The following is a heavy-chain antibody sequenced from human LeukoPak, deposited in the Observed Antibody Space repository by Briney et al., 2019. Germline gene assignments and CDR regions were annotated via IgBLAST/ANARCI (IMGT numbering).Heavy chain of an antibody. CDR1: GFSFSNYY. V-gene: IGHV3-48*01. D-gene: IGHD3-3*01. J-gene: IGHJ4*02. CDR3: ARVVPGVTGGDY. Sequence: GGSLRLSCAASGFSFSNYYMIWVRQAPGKGLDCISYITPSSDIIHYADSVKGRFAVSRDNAKNLLYLQMNSLRVEDTALYYCARVVPGVTGGDYWGRGTLVSVSS. CDR2: ITPSSDII.